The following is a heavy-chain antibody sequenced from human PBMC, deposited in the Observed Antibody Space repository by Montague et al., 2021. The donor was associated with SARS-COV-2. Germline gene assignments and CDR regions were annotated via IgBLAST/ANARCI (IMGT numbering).Heavy chain of an antibody. CDR1: GFSFSSYW. Sequence: SLRLSCAGSGFSFSSYWMHWVRQAPGEGLVWVSRINSDGSATNYADSVKGRFNISRDNAKNTLFLQMNSLRVEDSAVYYCAVYLGRGAHPRYRGQGTLVTVSS. CDR2: INSDGSAT. J-gene: IGHJ4*02. CDR3: AVYLGRGAHPRY. V-gene: IGHV3-74*01. D-gene: IGHD1-20*01.